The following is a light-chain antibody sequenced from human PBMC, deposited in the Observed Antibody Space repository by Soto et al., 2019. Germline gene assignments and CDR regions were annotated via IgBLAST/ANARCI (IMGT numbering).Light chain of an antibody. V-gene: IGLV2-8*01. CDR1: SSDVGAYNY. J-gene: IGLJ1*01. CDR3: SSYAGSNNYV. CDR2: EVS. Sequence: QSALTQPTSASGAPGQSVTISCTGTSSDVGAYNYVCWYQHHPGKAPKLMIYEVSQRPSGVPDRFSGSKSGNTASLTVSGLQAEDEADYYCSSYAGSNNYVFGSGTKLTVL.